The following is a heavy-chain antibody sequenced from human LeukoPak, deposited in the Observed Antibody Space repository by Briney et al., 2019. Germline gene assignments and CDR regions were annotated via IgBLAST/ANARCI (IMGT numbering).Heavy chain of an antibody. CDR2: ISSSGSTI. Sequence: PGGSLRLSCGASGFTFSDYYMGWIRQAPGKGLEWVSYISSSGSTIYYADSVKGRFTISRDNAKNSLYLQMNSLRAEDTAVYYCARGPGDIVVVPAATDYWGQGTLVTVSS. CDR3: ARGPGDIVVVPAATDY. D-gene: IGHD2-2*01. V-gene: IGHV3-11*01. CDR1: GFTFSDYY. J-gene: IGHJ4*02.